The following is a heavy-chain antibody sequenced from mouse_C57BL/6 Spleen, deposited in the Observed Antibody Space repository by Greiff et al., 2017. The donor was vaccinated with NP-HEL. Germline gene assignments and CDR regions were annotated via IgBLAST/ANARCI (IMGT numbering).Heavy chain of an antibody. CDR1: GFSLTSYG. D-gene: IGHD2-3*01. CDR2: IWGVGST. CDR3: ARSDGYLYYAMDY. J-gene: IGHJ4*01. V-gene: IGHV2-6*01. Sequence: VKLQESGPGLVAPSQSLSITCTVSGFSLTSYGVDWVRQSPGKGLEWLGVIWGVGSTNYNSALKSRLSISKDNSKSQVFLKMNSLQTDDTAMYYCARSDGYLYYAMDYWGQGTSVTVSS.